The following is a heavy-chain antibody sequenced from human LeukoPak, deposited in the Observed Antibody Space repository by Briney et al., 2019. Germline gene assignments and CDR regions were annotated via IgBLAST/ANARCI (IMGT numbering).Heavy chain of an antibody. CDR1: GYTFTSYA. V-gene: IGHV7-4-1*02. D-gene: IGHD6-13*01. CDR3: ARETQQLVTDY. Sequence: ASVKVSCKASGYTFTSYAMNWVRQAPGQGLEWMGWINTNTGNPTYAQGFTGRFVFSLDTSVSTAYLQISSLKAEDAAVYHCARETQQLVTDYWGQGTLVTVSS. J-gene: IGHJ4*02. CDR2: INTNTGNP.